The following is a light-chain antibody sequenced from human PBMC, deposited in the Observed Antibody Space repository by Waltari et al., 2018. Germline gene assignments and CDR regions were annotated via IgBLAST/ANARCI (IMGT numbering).Light chain of an antibody. Sequence: QSGLTQPASVSGSPGPSITISRTGTSSDVGNYNLVSWYQQYPCKAPKFMVYEVTKRASGVSHRFSGSKSGNAASLTIYGLQSEDEADYYCCSYAGFGIYVFGTGTKVTVL. J-gene: IGLJ1*01. CDR3: CSYAGFGIYV. CDR2: EVT. CDR1: SSDVGNYNL. V-gene: IGLV2-23*02.